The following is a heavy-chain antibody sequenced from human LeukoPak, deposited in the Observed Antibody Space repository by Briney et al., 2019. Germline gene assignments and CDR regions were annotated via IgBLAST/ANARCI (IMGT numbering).Heavy chain of an antibody. CDR3: AREACSGASCYSGY. J-gene: IGHJ4*02. Sequence: GGSLRLSCAASGFTFSSYSMNWVRQAPGKGLEWVSSISSSSSYIYYADSVKGRFTISRDNAKNSLYLQMNSLRAEDTAVYYCAREACSGASCYSGYWGKGTLVTVSS. D-gene: IGHD2-15*01. CDR2: ISSSSSYI. CDR1: GFTFSSYS. V-gene: IGHV3-21*01.